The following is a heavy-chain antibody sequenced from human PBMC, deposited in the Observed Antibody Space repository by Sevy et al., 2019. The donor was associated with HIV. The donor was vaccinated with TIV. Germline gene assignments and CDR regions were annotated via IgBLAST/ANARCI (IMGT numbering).Heavy chain of an antibody. V-gene: IGHV3-49*03. CDR2: IRGKTYGGTA. J-gene: IGHJ4*02. CDR1: GFTFGDYA. CDR3: TRVPSGNYLVSFDY. D-gene: IGHD1-26*01. Sequence: GGSLRLSCTTSGFTFGDYALSWFRQAPGKGLQWVTFIRGKTYGGTAEYAASVKGRFTISRDDSKSIAYLQMNSLKTEDTAVYYCTRVPSGNYLVSFDYWGQGTLVTVSS.